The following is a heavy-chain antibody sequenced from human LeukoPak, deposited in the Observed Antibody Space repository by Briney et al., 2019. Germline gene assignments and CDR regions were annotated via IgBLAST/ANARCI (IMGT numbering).Heavy chain of an antibody. V-gene: IGHV4-34*01. Sequence: PSETLSLTCAVYGGSFSGYYWSWIRQPPGKGLEWIGEINHSGSHNYNPSLKSRVPISVDTPKNQFSLNLLSVTAADTAVYYCARASPYAYYYGSGSYYFDYWGQGTLVTVSS. CDR3: ARASPYAYYYGSGSYYFDY. J-gene: IGHJ4*02. CDR1: GGSFSGYY. CDR2: INHSGSH. D-gene: IGHD3-10*01.